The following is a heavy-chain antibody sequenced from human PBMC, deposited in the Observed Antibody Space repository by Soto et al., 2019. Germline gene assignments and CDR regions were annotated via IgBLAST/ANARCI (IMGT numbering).Heavy chain of an antibody. CDR2: ISYDGSNK. D-gene: IGHD3-3*01. CDR3: AKDRLTSATYYDFWSGYPLANSRTSHYGMDV. Sequence: GGSLRLSCAASGFTFSSYGMHWVRQAPGKGLEWVAVISYDGSNKYYADSVKGRFTISRDNSKNTLYLQMNSLRAEDTAVYYCAKDRLTSATYYDFWSGYPLANSRTSHYGMDVWGQGTTVTVSS. J-gene: IGHJ6*02. CDR1: GFTFSSYG. V-gene: IGHV3-30*18.